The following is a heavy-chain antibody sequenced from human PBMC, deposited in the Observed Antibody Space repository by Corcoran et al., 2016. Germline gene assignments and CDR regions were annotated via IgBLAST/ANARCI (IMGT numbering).Heavy chain of an antibody. Sequence: QVELVQSGAEVKKPGSSVKVSCKASGGTFSSYAISWVRQAPGQGLEWMGGIIPIFGTANYVQKFQGRVTITADESTSTAYMELSSLRSEDTAVYYCARSYTLAWRYYVDYWGQGTLVTVSS. CDR1: GGTFSSYA. CDR3: ARSYTLAWRYYVDY. CDR2: IIPIFGTA. V-gene: IGHV1-69*01. D-gene: IGHD2-2*02. J-gene: IGHJ4*02.